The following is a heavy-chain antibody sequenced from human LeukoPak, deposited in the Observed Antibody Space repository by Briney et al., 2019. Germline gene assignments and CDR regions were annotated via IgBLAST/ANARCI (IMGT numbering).Heavy chain of an antibody. CDR1: GFTFSSYW. Sequence: PGGSLRLSCAASGFTFSSYWMHWVRQAPGKGLVWVSRINSDGSSASYADSVKGRFTISRDNTKNTLYLQMNRAKAEPPAVYYCARGHDYDSSGFFDYWGQGTLVTVSS. D-gene: IGHD3-22*01. CDR3: ARGHDYDSSGFFDY. V-gene: IGHV3-74*01. J-gene: IGHJ4*02. CDR2: INSDGSSA.